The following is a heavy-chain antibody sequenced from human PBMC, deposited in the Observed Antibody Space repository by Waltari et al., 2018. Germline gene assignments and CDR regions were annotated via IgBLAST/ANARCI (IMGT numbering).Heavy chain of an antibody. CDR2: ISYDGSNK. CDR1: GFTFRSYS. D-gene: IGHD2-8*02. J-gene: IGHJ3*02. Sequence: QVQLVESGGGVVQPGRSLRLSCAASGFTFRSYSLHVVRQAPGKGLEWVAVISYDGSNKYYADSVKGRFTISRDNSKNTLYLQMNSLRAEDTAVYYCARVTGGNPIFDIWGQGTMVTVSS. CDR3: ARVTGGNPIFDI. V-gene: IGHV3-30-3*01.